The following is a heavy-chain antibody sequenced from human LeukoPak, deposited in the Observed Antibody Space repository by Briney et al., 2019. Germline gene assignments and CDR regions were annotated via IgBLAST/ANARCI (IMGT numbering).Heavy chain of an antibody. CDR3: ARGRLLAAKYYFDY. CDR1: GYTFTGYY. J-gene: IGHJ4*02. CDR2: INPNSGGT. D-gene: IGHD2/OR15-2a*01. V-gene: IGHV1-2*02. Sequence: GASVTVSCKSSGYTFTGYYMHWVRQAPGQGLEWLGWINPNSGGTNYAQKFQGRVTMTRDTSISTAYMELSRLRSDDTAVYYCARGRLLAAKYYFDYWGQGTLVTVSS.